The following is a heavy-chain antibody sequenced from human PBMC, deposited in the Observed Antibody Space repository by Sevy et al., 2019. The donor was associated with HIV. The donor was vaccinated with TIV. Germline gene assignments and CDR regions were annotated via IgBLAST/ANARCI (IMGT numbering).Heavy chain of an antibody. Sequence: GGSLRLSCAASGFTFSSYAMHWVRQAPGKGLEWVAVISYDGSNKYYADSVKGRFTISRDNSKNTLYLQMNSLRAEDTSVYYCASVRVGARGNWFDPWGQGTLVTVSS. CDR3: ASVRVGARGNWFDP. D-gene: IGHD1-26*01. CDR2: ISYDGSNK. J-gene: IGHJ5*02. V-gene: IGHV3-30-3*01. CDR1: GFTFSSYA.